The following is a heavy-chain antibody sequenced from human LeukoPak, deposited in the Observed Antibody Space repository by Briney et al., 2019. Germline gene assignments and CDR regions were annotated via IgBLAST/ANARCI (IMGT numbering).Heavy chain of an antibody. J-gene: IGHJ4*02. V-gene: IGHV3-74*01. CDR2: IKSDGST. Sequence: GGSLRLSCAASGFTFSSYWMHWVRQAPGKGLVWVSRIKSDGSTNYADSVKGRFTISRDNAKNTLSLQMNSLRAEDTAVYYCARDRPTGASRVFLVQWGQGTMVTVSS. CDR1: GFTFSSYW. CDR3: ARDRPTGASRVFLVQ. D-gene: IGHD3-10*01.